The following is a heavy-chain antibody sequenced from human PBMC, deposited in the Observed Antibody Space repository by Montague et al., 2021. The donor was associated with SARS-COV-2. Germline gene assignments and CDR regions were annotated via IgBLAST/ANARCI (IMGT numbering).Heavy chain of an antibody. J-gene: IGHJ4*02. D-gene: IGHD6-6*01. Sequence: SETLSLTCAVSGGSITGFSWSWVRQPAGKGLEWIGRVTTGGTTXXXPSXRGRVAMSVGTSKNQFSLNLNSVTAADTAIYYCARTPTRPLSLDSWGQGTLVTVSS. CDR2: VTTGGTT. CDR3: ARTPTRPLSLDS. CDR1: GGSITGFS. V-gene: IGHV4-4*07.